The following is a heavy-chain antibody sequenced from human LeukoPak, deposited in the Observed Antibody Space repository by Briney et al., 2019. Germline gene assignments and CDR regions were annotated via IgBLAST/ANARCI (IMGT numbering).Heavy chain of an antibody. CDR3: ARGDIVVVPAAIVAWFDP. J-gene: IGHJ5*02. CDR2: INHSGST. V-gene: IGHV4-34*01. D-gene: IGHD2-2*02. Sequence: SETLSLTCAVYGGSFGGYYWSWIRQPPGKGLEWIGEINHSGSTNYNPSLKSRVTISVDTSKNQFSLKLSSVTAADTAVYYCARGDIVVVPAAIVAWFDPWGQGTLVTVSS. CDR1: GGSFGGYY.